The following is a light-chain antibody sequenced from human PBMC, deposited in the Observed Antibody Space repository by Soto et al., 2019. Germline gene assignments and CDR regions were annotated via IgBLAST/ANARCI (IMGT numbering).Light chain of an antibody. V-gene: IGKV1-12*01. CDR2: AAS. CDR3: QQANRFPLT. CDR1: QGIGNW. Sequence: DIPMTQSPSSVSASVGDRVTITCRASQGIGNWLAWYQQKVGKAPKLLIQAASNLQDGVPSRFSGSGSGTDFTLTISSLQTEDFATYYCQQANRFPLTFGGGTKVEIK. J-gene: IGKJ4*01.